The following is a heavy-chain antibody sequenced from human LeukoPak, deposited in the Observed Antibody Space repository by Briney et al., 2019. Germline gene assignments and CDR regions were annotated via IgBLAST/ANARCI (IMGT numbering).Heavy chain of an antibody. CDR1: GFTFSSYA. CDR3: AAHGDGRLPYAFDI. D-gene: IGHD4-17*01. V-gene: IGHV3-30-3*01. CDR2: ISYDGSNK. Sequence: GRSLRLSCAASGFTFSSYAMHWVRQAPGKGLEWVAVISYDGSNKYYADSVKGRFTISRDNSKNTLYLQMNSLRAEDTAVYYCAAHGDGRLPYAFDIWGQGTMVTVSS. J-gene: IGHJ3*02.